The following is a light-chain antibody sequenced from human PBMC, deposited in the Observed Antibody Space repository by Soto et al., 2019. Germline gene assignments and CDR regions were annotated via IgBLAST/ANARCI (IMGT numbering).Light chain of an antibody. J-gene: IGKJ4*01. V-gene: IGKV1-9*01. Sequence: DIQLTQSPSFLSASVGDRVTITCRASQGISSYLAWYQQKPGKAPKLLIYAASTLQSGVPSRFSGSGSGTEFTPTISSLQPEDFAPYYCQQLNSYPSLTFGGGTKVEIK. CDR1: QGISSY. CDR2: AAS. CDR3: QQLNSYPSLT.